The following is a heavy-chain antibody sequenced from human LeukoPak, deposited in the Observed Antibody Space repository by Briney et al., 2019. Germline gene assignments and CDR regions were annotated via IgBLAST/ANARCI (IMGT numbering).Heavy chain of an antibody. D-gene: IGHD3-22*01. Sequence: GGSLRLSCAVSGFTFRSYDMSWVRQAPGKGLEWVSGISGSGESTYYANSVKGRFTISRDTSKNALYLHMNSLRVEDTAVYYCARDSKTGLYYRRYHYMDVWGKGTTVTVSS. V-gene: IGHV3-23*01. J-gene: IGHJ6*03. CDR3: ARDSKTGLYYRRYHYMDV. CDR2: ISGSGEST. CDR1: GFTFRSYD.